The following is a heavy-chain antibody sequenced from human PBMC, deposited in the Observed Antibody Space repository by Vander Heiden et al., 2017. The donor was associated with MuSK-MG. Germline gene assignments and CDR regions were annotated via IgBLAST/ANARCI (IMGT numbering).Heavy chain of an antibody. CDR3: AKGLGELYYFDY. CDR1: GFTFSSYA. V-gene: IGHV3-23*04. J-gene: IGHJ4*02. D-gene: IGHD1-7*01. CDR2: ISGSGGST. Sequence: EVQLVESGGGLVQPGGSLRLSCAASGFTFSSYAMSWVRQAPGKGLECVSVISGSGGSTYYADSVKGRFTISRDNSKNTLYLQMNSLRAEDTAVYYCAKGLGELYYFDYWGQGTLVTVSS.